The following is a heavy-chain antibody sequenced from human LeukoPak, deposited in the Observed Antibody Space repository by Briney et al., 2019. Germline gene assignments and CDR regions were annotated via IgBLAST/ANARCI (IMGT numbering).Heavy chain of an antibody. CDR1: GFTFSNAW. V-gene: IGHV3-30*18. Sequence: GGSLRLSCAASGFTFSNAWMSWVRQAPGKGLEWMALISNDGSDKYYADSVKGRFTISRDNSKNTLYLQMNSLRAEDTAVYYCAKEGRYGEYFDYWGQGTLVTVSS. CDR2: ISNDGSDK. CDR3: AKEGRYGEYFDY. D-gene: IGHD4-17*01. J-gene: IGHJ4*02.